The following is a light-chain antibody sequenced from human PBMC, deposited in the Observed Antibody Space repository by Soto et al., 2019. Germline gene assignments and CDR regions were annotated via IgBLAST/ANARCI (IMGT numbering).Light chain of an antibody. CDR1: QGIGNA. CDR3: QHYNTHSPT. J-gene: IGKJ1*01. V-gene: IGKV1-13*02. CDR2: GAS. Sequence: AIQMTQSPSALSASVGDRVTISFRASQGIGNALGWYQQKPGKPPKLLIYGASTLESGVPSRFSGSGSGTEFTLTISSLQPDDFATFYCQHYNTHSPTFCQGTKV.